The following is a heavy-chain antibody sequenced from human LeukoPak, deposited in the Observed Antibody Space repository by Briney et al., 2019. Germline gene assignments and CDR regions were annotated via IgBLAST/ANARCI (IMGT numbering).Heavy chain of an antibody. CDR2: ISAYNGNT. CDR1: GYTFTSYG. CDR3: ARGNLYYYDSSGYYY. V-gene: IGHV1-18*01. Sequence: ASVKVSCKASGYTFTSYGISRVRQAPGQGLEWMGWISAYNGNTNYAQKLQGRVTMTTDTSTSTAYMELRSLRSDDTAVYYCARGNLYYYDSSGYYYWGQGTLVTVSS. D-gene: IGHD3-22*01. J-gene: IGHJ4*02.